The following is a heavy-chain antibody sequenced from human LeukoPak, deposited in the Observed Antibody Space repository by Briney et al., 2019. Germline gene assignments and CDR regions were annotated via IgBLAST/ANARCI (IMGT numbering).Heavy chain of an antibody. CDR3: ARDPSVTVTNAFDI. CDR1: GFTFSSYW. V-gene: IGHV3-7*01. Sequence: PGGSLRLSCAASGFTFSSYWMSWVRQAPGKGLEWVANIKQDGSEKYYVDSVKGRFTISRDNAKNSPYLQMNSLRAEDTAVYYCARDPSVTVTNAFDIWGQGTMVTVSS. D-gene: IGHD4-11*01. CDR2: IKQDGSEK. J-gene: IGHJ3*02.